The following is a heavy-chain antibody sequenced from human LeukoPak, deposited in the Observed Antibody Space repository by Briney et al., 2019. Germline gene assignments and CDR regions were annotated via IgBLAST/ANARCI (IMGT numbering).Heavy chain of an antibody. V-gene: IGHV3-74*01. CDR2: INSDGSST. J-gene: IGHJ5*02. CDR1: GFTFSSYW. D-gene: IGHD2/OR15-2a*01. CDR3: TRGSNSGFDP. Sequence: GGSLRLSCAASGFTFSSYWMHWVRQAPGEGLVWVSYINSDGSSTTYADSVKGRFTISRDNAKNTLYLQMNSLRSEDTAVYYCTRGSNSGFDPWGQGTLVTVSS.